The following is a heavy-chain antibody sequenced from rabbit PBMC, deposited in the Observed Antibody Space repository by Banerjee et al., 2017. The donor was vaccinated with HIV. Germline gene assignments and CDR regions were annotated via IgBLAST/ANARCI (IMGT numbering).Heavy chain of an antibody. V-gene: IGHV1S40*01. D-gene: IGHD1-1*01. CDR2: IYSGSSGTT. CDR1: GFSLSIYE. CDR3: ARDRGYYNGYDI. J-gene: IGHJ3*01. Sequence: QSLEESGGDLVKPGASLTLTCKASGFSLSIYEMCWVRQAPGKGLEWIACIYSGSSGTTYYASWAKGRFTISKTSSTTVTLQMTSLTAADTATYLCARDRGYYNGYDIWGPGTLVTVS.